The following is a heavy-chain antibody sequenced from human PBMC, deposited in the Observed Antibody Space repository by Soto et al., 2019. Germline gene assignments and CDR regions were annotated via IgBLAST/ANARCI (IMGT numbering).Heavy chain of an antibody. CDR3: AKGDNLGPKTGYAFDP. CDR2: TYYRSKLYN. V-gene: IGHV6-1*01. D-gene: IGHD5-12*01. Sequence: SQTLSLTCVISGDTVSSNSATWNWIRQSPSRGLEWLGRTYYRSKLYNDYAVSVKSRITINPDTSKNQFSLHLNSVTPEDTAVYYCAKGDNLGPKTGYAFDPWGQGIMVTVSS. J-gene: IGHJ5*02. CDR1: GDTVSSNSAT.